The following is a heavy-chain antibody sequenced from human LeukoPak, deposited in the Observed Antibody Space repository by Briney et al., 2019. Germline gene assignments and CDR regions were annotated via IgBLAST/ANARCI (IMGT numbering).Heavy chain of an antibody. CDR1: GGSISSYF. D-gene: IGHD6-13*01. CDR3: ARESAAGSTFDY. CDR2: IYYSGST. J-gene: IGHJ4*02. Sequence: SETLSLTCTVSGGSISSYFWSWIRQPPGKGLEWIGYIYYSGSTNYNPSLKSRVTISVDTSKNQFSLKLSSVTAADTAVYYCARESAAGSTFDYWGQGTLVTVSS. V-gene: IGHV4-59*01.